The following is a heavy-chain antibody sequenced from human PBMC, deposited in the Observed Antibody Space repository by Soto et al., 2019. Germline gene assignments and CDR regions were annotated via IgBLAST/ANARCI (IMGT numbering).Heavy chain of an antibody. CDR2: VSYDGSSK. CDR3: AKQRDYGMDV. J-gene: IGHJ6*02. V-gene: IGHV3-30*18. Sequence: GGSLTLSCAASGFTFSSSAMYWGRQAPGKGLEWVAVVSYDGSSKYYADSVKGRFTISRDNSKNTLYLQMNSLRAEDTAVYYCAKQRDYGMDVWGQGTTVTVSS. CDR1: GFTFSSSA.